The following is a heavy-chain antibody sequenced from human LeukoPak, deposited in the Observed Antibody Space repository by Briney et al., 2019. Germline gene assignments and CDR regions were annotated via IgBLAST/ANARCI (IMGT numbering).Heavy chain of an antibody. CDR1: GFTFSSYS. J-gene: IGHJ4*02. V-gene: IGHV3-48*01. CDR2: ISSSSSTI. CDR3: ARDKITGASTNDY. Sequence: GGSLRLSCAASGFTFSSYSMNWVRQAPGKGLEWVSYISSSSSTIYYADSVKGRFTISRDNAKNSLYLQMNSLRVEDTAVYYCARDKITGASTNDYWGQGTLITVSS. D-gene: IGHD1-14*01.